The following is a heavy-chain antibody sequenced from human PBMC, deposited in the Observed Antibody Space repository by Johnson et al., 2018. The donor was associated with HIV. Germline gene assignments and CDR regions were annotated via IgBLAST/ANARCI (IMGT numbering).Heavy chain of an antibody. CDR1: GFTFSS. J-gene: IGHJ3*01. CDR3: ARAYTYGAFDL. Sequence: QVQLVESGGGVVQPGRSLRLSCAASGFTFSSMHWDRQAPGKGLEWVAVISHDGSHKYYADSVKGRFSLSRDNSKNTLYLQMNSLRAEDTAVYFCARAYTYGAFDLWGQGTLVTVSS. V-gene: IGHV3-30*14. CDR2: ISHDGSHK. D-gene: IGHD3-16*01.